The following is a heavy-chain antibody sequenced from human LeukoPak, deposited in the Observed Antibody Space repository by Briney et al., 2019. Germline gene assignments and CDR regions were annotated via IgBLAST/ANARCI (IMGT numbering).Heavy chain of an antibody. Sequence: SETLSLTCTVSGGSISSYYWSWIRQPPGKGLEWIGYIYYSGSTNYNPSLKSRVTISVDTSKNQFSLKLSSVTAADTAVYYCARGSSAHDFWSGLPRFRWFDPWGQGTLVTVSS. CDR1: GGSISSYY. CDR2: IYYSGST. J-gene: IGHJ5*02. CDR3: ARGSSAHDFWSGLPRFRWFDP. D-gene: IGHD3-3*01. V-gene: IGHV4-59*01.